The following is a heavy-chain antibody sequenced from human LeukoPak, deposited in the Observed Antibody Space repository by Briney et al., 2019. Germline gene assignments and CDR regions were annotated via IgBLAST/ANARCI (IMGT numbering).Heavy chain of an antibody. CDR1: GGSFSGYY. V-gene: IGHV4-34*01. D-gene: IGHD3-3*01. CDR3: ARVGLYYDFWSGYIRSDYYYYGMDV. Sequence: SETLSLTCAVYGGSFSGYYWSWIRQPPGKGLEWIGEINHSRSTNYNPSLKRRVTISVDTSKNQFSLKLSSVTAADTAVYYCARVGLYYDFWSGYIRSDYYYYGMDVWGQGTTVTVSS. CDR2: INHSRST. J-gene: IGHJ6*02.